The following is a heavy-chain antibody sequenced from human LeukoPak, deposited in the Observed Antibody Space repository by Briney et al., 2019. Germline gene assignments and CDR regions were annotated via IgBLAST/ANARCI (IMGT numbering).Heavy chain of an antibody. V-gene: IGHV4-59*08. CDR3: ARHGVAATRSFYFDY. D-gene: IGHD2-15*01. Sequence: SETLSLTCTVSGGSISSYYWSWIRQPPGKGLEWVGYIYYSGSTNYNPSLKSRVTISVDTSKNQFSLKLSSVTAADTAVYYCARHGVAATRSFYFDYWGQGTLVTVSS. J-gene: IGHJ4*02. CDR2: IYYSGST. CDR1: GGSISSYY.